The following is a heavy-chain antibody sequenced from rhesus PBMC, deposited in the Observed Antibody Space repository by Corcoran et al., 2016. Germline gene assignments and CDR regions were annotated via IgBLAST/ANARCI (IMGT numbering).Heavy chain of an antibody. J-gene: IGHJ4*01. CDR1: GGSIRDSYR. Sequence: QVQLQESGPGVVKPSETLSITCAVSGGSIRDSYRWSWIRQPPGKGLEGIGYIYGISKNTNYNPYRKSRVTIAKDTAKNQCSLKLSSVTAADTAVYYCARDRGGCSGTYCRDCDYWGQGVLVTVSS. V-gene: IGHV4S10*01. CDR2: IYGISKNT. CDR3: ARDRGGCSGTYCRDCDY. D-gene: IGHD2-15*01.